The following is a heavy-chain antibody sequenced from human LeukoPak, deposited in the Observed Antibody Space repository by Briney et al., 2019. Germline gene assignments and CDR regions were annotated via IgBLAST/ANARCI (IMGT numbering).Heavy chain of an antibody. Sequence: SETLSLTCTVSGGSISSSIYYWGWIRQPPGKGLEWIGNFYYGGSTSYNPSLKSRVTISVDTTKNQFSLKLTSVTAADTAVYYCARQSVASNFFDYWGQGTLVTVSS. J-gene: IGHJ4*02. D-gene: IGHD5-12*01. CDR3: ARQSVASNFFDY. CDR1: GGSISSSIYY. V-gene: IGHV4-39*01. CDR2: FYYGGST.